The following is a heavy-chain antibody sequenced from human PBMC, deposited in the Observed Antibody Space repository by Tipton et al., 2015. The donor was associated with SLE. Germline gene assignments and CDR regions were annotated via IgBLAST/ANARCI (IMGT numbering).Heavy chain of an antibody. J-gene: IGHJ4*02. CDR1: GFTFSNFA. V-gene: IGHV3-30*02. D-gene: IGHD2-15*01. CDR3: VKDFCNAGSCYTYYFDF. Sequence: SLRLSCAASGFTFSNFAMHWVRQAPGKGLEWVSFIRYDGGHKYYADSVQDRFIISRDNSRNTLFLQMNSLRVEDTAVYYCVKDFCNAGSCYTYYFDFWGQGKLVTVSS. CDR2: IRYDGGHK.